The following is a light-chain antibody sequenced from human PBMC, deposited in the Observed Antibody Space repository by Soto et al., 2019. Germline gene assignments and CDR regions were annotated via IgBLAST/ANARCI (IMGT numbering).Light chain of an antibody. CDR3: SSYTSSSTRV. Sequence: QSVLTQPASVSGSPGQSITISCTGNSSDVGGYNYVSWYQQHPGRAPKLIIFEVSNRPSGVSNRFSGSKSGNTASLTISGLQAEDEADYYCSSYTSSSTRVFGTGTKLTVL. CDR1: SSDVGGYNY. V-gene: IGLV2-14*01. J-gene: IGLJ1*01. CDR2: EVS.